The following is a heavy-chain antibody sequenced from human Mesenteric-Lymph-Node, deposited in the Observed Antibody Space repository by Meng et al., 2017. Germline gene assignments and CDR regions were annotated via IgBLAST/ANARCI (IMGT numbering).Heavy chain of an antibody. CDR3: ARDLSVGSFDY. V-gene: IGHV3-33*01. J-gene: IGHJ4*02. D-gene: IGHD2-15*01. CDR1: GFTISNYG. Sequence: GESLKISCAASGFTISNYGMHWVRQAPGKGLEWVAGVYSDGSKKVYADSVKGRFTTSRDFSKNTLYLQMNILTAEDTAVYYCARDLSVGSFDYGGQGTLVTVSS. CDR2: VYSDGSKK.